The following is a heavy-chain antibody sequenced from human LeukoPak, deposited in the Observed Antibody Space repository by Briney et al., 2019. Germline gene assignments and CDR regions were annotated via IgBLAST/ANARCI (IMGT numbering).Heavy chain of an antibody. Sequence: GGSLRLSCAASGITFSTYWMSWVRQAPGKGLAWVANIKEDGSETYYVDSVKGRFTISRDNAKNSLYLQMNSLRAEDTAVYCCANGRDTFAYWGQGALVTVSS. D-gene: IGHD5-24*01. J-gene: IGHJ4*02. CDR1: GITFSTYW. V-gene: IGHV3-7*05. CDR2: IKEDGSET. CDR3: ANGRDTFAY.